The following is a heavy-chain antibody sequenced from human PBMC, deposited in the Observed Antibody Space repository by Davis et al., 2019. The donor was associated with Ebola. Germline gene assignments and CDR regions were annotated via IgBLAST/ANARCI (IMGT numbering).Heavy chain of an antibody. CDR2: INPNSGGT. CDR1: GYTFTGYY. CDR3: ARDRGYCRSTSCHNWFDP. Sequence: ASVKVSCKASGYTFTGYYMHWVRQAPGQGLEWMGWINPNSGGTNYAQKFQGWVTMTRDTSISTAYMELSRLRSDDTAVYYCARDRGYCRSTSCHNWFDPWGQGTLVTVSS. D-gene: IGHD2-2*01. V-gene: IGHV1-2*04. J-gene: IGHJ5*02.